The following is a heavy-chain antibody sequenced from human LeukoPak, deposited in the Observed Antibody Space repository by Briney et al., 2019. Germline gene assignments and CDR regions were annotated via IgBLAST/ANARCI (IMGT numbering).Heavy chain of an antibody. CDR1: GYTFTSYG. D-gene: IGHD5-12*01. J-gene: IGHJ6*02. CDR2: ISAYNGNT. V-gene: IGHV1-18*01. CDR3: ARGSGGYDPDYYYGMDV. Sequence: ASVKVSCKASGYTFTSYGISWVRQAPGQGLEWMGWISAYNGNTNYAQKLQGRVTMTTDTSTSTAYMELRSLRSDDTAVYYCARGSGGYDPDYYYGMDVWGQGTTVTVSS.